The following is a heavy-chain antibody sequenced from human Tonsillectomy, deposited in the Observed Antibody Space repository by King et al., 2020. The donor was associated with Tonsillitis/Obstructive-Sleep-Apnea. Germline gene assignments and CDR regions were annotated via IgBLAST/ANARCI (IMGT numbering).Heavy chain of an antibody. D-gene: IGHD3-9*01. J-gene: IGHJ6*03. Sequence: LQLQESGPGLVKPSETLSLSCTVSCGSVSSSRYYWGWIRQPPGKGLEWIGTIYHNGDTYYNPSLKSRVTVSIDTSENQFSLKLTSVTAADTAVYYCARHAPDMDNYYYYMDVWGKGTTVTVSS. V-gene: IGHV4-39*01. CDR1: CGSVSSSRYY. CDR2: IYHNGDT. CDR3: ARHAPDMDNYYYYMDV.